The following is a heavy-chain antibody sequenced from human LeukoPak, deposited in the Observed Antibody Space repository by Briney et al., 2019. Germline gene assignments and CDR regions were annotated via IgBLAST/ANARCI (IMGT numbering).Heavy chain of an antibody. CDR3: AKDRVGASPHDAFDV. D-gene: IGHD1-26*01. V-gene: IGHV3-23*01. J-gene: IGHJ3*01. CDR1: GFTFSNYA. CDR2: ISGSGSSP. Sequence: GSLRLSCAASGFTFSNYAMSWVRQAPGKGLEWVSAISGSGSSPYYADSVRGLFPTSRDNSKNTLYLQMNILRPEDTAIYYCAKDRVGASPHDAFDVWGQGIMVTVSS.